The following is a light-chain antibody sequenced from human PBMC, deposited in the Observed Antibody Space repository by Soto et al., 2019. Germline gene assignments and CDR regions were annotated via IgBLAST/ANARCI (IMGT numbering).Light chain of an antibody. CDR2: GAY. CDR3: QHYHHRPPHT. V-gene: IGKV3-15*01. Sequence: IVVANSRPTLRCSGAERRTRWCRPSQSVGNKLAWYQQKPRQAPRLLIYGAYTRATGIPARFSGSGSATDLTPTISSLHSEPSEPYYCQHYHHRPPHTFAQGTKVDIK. CDR1: QSVGNK. J-gene: IGKJ1*01.